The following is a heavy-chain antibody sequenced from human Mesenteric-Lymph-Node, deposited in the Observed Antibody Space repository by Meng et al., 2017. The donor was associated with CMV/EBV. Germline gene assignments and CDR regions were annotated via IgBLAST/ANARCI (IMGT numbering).Heavy chain of an antibody. D-gene: IGHD1-1*01. CDR3: AREETGTRYAFDI. V-gene: IGHV3-11*01. CDR1: GFTFSDYY. Sequence: GGSLRLSCAASGFTFSDYYMKWIRQAPGKGLEWVSYISSSGSTIFYADSVKGRFTSSRDNAKNSLYLQMNSLRAEDTAVYYCAREETGTRYAFDIWGQGTMVTVSS. J-gene: IGHJ3*02. CDR2: ISSSGSTI.